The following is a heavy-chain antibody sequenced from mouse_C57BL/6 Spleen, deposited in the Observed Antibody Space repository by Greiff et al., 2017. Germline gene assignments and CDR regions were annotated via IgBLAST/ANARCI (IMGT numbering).Heavy chain of an antibody. Sequence: QVQLQQSGAELVRPGASVTLSCKASGYTFTDYEMHWVKQTPVHGLEWIGAIDPETGGTASNQKFKGKAILTADKSSSTAYMELLSLTSEDSAVYYCTRCGSSFYFDYWGQGTTLTVSS. J-gene: IGHJ2*01. CDR2: IDPETGGT. CDR3: TRCGSSFYFDY. CDR1: GYTFTDYE. D-gene: IGHD1-1*01. V-gene: IGHV1-15*01.